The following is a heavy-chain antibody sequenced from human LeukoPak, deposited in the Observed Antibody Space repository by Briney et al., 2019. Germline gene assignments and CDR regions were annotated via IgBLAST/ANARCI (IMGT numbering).Heavy chain of an antibody. CDR3: ARGYYFDY. CDR2: ISTSSNTI. Sequence: GGSLRLSCAASGFTFSSYSMNWVRHAPGKGLEWISYISTSSNTIYYADSVKGRFTISRDNAKNSLYLQTNSLRDEDTAVYYCARGYYFDYWGQGTLVTVSS. J-gene: IGHJ4*02. V-gene: IGHV3-48*02. CDR1: GFTFSSYS.